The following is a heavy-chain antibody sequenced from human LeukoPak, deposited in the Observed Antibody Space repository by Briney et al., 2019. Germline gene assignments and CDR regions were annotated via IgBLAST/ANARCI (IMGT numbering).Heavy chain of an antibody. CDR3: ARPIEVYDYVWGSYLDY. J-gene: IGHJ4*02. V-gene: IGHV4-39*01. Sequence: SETLSLTCTVPGGSISSSSYYWGWIRQPPGKGLEWIGSSYYSGSTYYNPSLKSRVTISVDTSKNQFSLKLSSVTAADTAVYYCARPIEVYDYVWGSYLDYWGQGTLVTVSS. CDR1: GGSISSSSYY. CDR2: SYYSGST. D-gene: IGHD3-16*01.